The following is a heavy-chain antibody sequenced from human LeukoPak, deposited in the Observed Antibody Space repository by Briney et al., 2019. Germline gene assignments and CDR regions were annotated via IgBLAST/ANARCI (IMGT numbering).Heavy chain of an antibody. J-gene: IGHJ6*02. CDR1: GGTFSSYA. CDR3: ARTTGYSSLDYYYYGMDV. V-gene: IGHV1-69*04. CDR2: IIPILGIA. Sequence: SVKVSCKASGGTFSSYAISWVRQAPGQGLEWMGRIIPILGIANYAQKFQGRVTITADKSTSTAYMELSSLRSEDTAVYYCARTTGYSSLDYYYYGMDVWGQGTTVTVSS. D-gene: IGHD6-13*01.